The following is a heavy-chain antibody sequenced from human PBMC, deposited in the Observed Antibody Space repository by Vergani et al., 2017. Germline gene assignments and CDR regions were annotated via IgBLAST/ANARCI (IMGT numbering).Heavy chain of an antibody. Sequence: QVQLQESGPGLVKPSGTLSLTCAVSGGSISSSNWWSWVPQPPGKGREWIGEIYHSGSTNYNPSHKSRVTISVDKAKNQSSLKLSSVTAADTAVYYCAREETYYYDSSGYYYSIXFDYWGQGTLVTVSS. CDR2: IYHSGST. J-gene: IGHJ4*02. CDR3: AREETYYYDSSGYYYSIXFDY. D-gene: IGHD3-22*01. V-gene: IGHV4-4*02. CDR1: GGSISSSNW.